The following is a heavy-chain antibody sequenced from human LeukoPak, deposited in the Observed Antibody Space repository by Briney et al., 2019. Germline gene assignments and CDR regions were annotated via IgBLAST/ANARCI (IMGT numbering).Heavy chain of an antibody. D-gene: IGHD5-18*01. Sequence: GGSLRLSCAASGFTFSSYAMSWVRQAPGKGLEWVSAISGSGGSTYCADSVKGRFTISRDNSKNTLYLQMSSLRAEDTAVYYCASRRNSYGYPDHFDYWGQGTLVTVSS. CDR1: GFTFSSYA. V-gene: IGHV3-23*01. J-gene: IGHJ4*02. CDR3: ASRRNSYGYPDHFDY. CDR2: ISGSGGST.